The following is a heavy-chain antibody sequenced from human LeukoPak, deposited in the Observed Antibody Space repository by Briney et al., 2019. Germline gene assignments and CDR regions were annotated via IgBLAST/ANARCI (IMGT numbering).Heavy chain of an antibody. CDR2: IYHSGST. V-gene: IGHV4-38-2*02. D-gene: IGHD3-10*01. CDR3: AREQDYYGSGSPGGY. J-gene: IGHJ4*02. Sequence: PSETLSLTCAVSGYSISSGYYWGWIRQPPGKGLEWIGSIYHSGSTYYNPSLKSRVTISVDTSKNQFSLKLSSVTAADTAVYYCAREQDYYGSGSPGGYWGQGTLVTVSS. CDR1: GYSISSGYY.